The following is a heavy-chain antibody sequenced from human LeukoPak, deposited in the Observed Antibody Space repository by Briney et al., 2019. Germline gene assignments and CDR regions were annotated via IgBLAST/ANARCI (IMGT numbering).Heavy chain of an antibody. CDR1: GYTFTSYG. V-gene: IGHV1-18*01. CDR3: ARVGSLGYDFWSGYQHFDY. Sequence: ASVKVSCKASGYTFTSYGISWVRQAPGQGLEWMEWISAYNGNTNYAQKLQGRVTMTTDTSTSTAYMELRSLRSDDTAVYYCARVGSLGYDFWSGYQHFDYWGQGTLVTVSS. D-gene: IGHD3-3*01. CDR2: ISAYNGNT. J-gene: IGHJ4*02.